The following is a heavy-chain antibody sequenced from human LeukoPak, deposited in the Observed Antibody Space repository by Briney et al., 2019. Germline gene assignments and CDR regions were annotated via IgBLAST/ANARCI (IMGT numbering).Heavy chain of an antibody. D-gene: IGHD6-13*01. CDR3: ARGGNSSAWYEFDY. J-gene: IGHJ4*02. Sequence: GGSLRLSCAASGFAVSTKYMSWVRQAPGKGRECVSLIYSVSSTYCADSVKGRFTIYRDNPKNTLYLQMNHLRAEDTAVYYCARGGNSSAWYEFDYWGQGTLVTVSS. CDR1: GFAVSTKY. V-gene: IGHV3-53*01. CDR2: IYSVSST.